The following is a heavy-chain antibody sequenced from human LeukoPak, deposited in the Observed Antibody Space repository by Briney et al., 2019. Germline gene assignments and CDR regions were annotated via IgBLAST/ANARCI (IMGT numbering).Heavy chain of an antibody. Sequence: GGSLRLSCATSGFPFSDFSMTWVRQAPGKGLEWISTTNSGGTTTYYAESVKGRFTISGDNFKNALYLQMSSLRVEDTAIYYCAKQSYARSLGEGGPGTLVTVSS. CDR3: AKQSYARSLGE. J-gene: IGHJ4*02. CDR2: TNSGGTTT. V-gene: IGHV3-23*01. D-gene: IGHD3-10*02. CDR1: GFPFSDFS.